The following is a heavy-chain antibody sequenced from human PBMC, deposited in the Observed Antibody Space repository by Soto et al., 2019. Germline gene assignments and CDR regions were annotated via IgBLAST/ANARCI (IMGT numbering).Heavy chain of an antibody. CDR2: INHSGST. V-gene: IGHV4-34*01. J-gene: IGHJ5*02. CDR1: GGSFSGYY. CDR3: ARVRTSYVDIVVTITKINGYWFDP. Sequence: SETLSLTCAVYGGSFSGYYWSWIRQPPGKGLEWVGEINHSGSTNYNPSLKSRVTISVDTSKNQFSLKLSSVTAADTAVYYCARVRTSYVDIVVTITKINGYWFDPWGQGTLVTVSS. D-gene: IGHD5-12*01.